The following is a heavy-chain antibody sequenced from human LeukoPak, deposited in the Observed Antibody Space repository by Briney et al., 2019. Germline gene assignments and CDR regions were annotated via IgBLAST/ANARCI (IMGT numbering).Heavy chain of an antibody. Sequence: PGGSLRLSCAASGFTFSRLAMTWVRHAPGKGLEWVSTISASGPYYADAVRGRFTISRDNSRNTLSLQMDSLRAEDTAVYYCAKDHESDGYPCLDHWGLGTLVTVSS. CDR2: ISASGP. CDR1: GFTFSRLA. CDR3: AKDHESDGYPCLDH. D-gene: IGHD3-22*01. V-gene: IGHV3-23*01. J-gene: IGHJ4*02.